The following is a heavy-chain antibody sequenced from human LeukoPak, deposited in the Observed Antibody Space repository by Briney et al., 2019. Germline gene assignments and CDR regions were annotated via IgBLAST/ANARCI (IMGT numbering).Heavy chain of an antibody. V-gene: IGHV3-48*02. CDR3: ARAGSHYYGSGSGFYFDY. J-gene: IGHJ4*02. CDR2: ICCSSSTI. Sequence: PGGSLRLSCAASGFTFSSYDMNWVRQAPGKGLEWVSYICCSSSTIYYADSVKGRFTISKDNAKNSLYLQMNSLRDEDTAVYYCARAGSHYYGSGSGFYFDYWGQGTLVTVSS. CDR1: GFTFSSYD. D-gene: IGHD3-10*01.